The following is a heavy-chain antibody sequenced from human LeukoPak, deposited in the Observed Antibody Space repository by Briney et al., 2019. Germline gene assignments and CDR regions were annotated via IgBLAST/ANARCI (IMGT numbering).Heavy chain of an antibody. J-gene: IGHJ6*02. CDR1: GYSISSGYY. D-gene: IGHD2-2*01. CDR3: AREAVVVPAARQTTSDV. Sequence: PSETLSLTCTVSGYSISSGYYWGWIRQPPGKGLEWIGSIYHSGSTYYNPSLKSRVTISVDTSKNQFSLKLSSVTAADTAVYYCAREAVVVPAARQTTSDVWGQGTTVTVSS. CDR2: IYHSGST. V-gene: IGHV4-38-2*02.